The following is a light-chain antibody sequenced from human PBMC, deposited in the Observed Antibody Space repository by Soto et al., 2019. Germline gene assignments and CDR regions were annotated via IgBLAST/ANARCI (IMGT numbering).Light chain of an antibody. CDR1: QSVSSSY. V-gene: IGKV3-20*01. J-gene: IGKJ1*01. CDR2: GAS. Sequence: EIVLTQSPGTLSLSPGEGATLSCRASQSVSSSYLAWYQQKPGQAPRLIIYGASSRATGIPDRFSGGGSGTDFTLTISRLEPEDFAVYYCQQYDNSPWTFGQGTKVEIK. CDR3: QQYDNSPWT.